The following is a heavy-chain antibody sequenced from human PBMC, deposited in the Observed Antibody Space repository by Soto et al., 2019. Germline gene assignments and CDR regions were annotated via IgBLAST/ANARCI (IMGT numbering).Heavy chain of an antibody. CDR3: ARQSMVRGVN. J-gene: IGHJ4*02. CDR1: GGSISSSSYY. CDR2: IYYSGST. V-gene: IGHV4-39*01. Sequence: SETLSLTCTVSGGSISSSSYYWGWIRQPPGKGLEWIGSIYYSGSTYYNPSLKSRVTISVDTSKNQFSLKLSSVTAADTAVYYCARQSMVRGVNWGQGTLVTVS. D-gene: IGHD3-10*01.